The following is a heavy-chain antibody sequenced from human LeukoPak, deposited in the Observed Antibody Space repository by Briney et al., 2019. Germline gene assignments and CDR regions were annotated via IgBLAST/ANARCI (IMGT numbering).Heavy chain of an antibody. J-gene: IGHJ4*02. V-gene: IGHV3-48*03. D-gene: IGHD6-6*01. CDR3: ARDSISSPYSFDY. CDR2: ISSSGSTI. Sequence: GGSLRLSCAASGFTFSSYEMNWVRQAPGKGLEWVSYISSSGSTIYYADSVKGRFTISRDNAKNSLYLQIDSLRAEDTAVYYCARDSISSPYSFDYWGQGTLVTVSS. CDR1: GFTFSSYE.